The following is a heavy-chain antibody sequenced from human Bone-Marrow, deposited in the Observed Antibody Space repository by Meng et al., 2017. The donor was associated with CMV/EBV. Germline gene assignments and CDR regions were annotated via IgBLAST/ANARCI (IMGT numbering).Heavy chain of an antibody. J-gene: IGHJ4*02. CDR3: ARVGEYQLLYSIDY. CDR1: GFTFSDDF. Sequence: GESLKISCAASGFTFSDDFMIWIRQAPGKGPEWVAFISSSGQTKEYEDSVKGRFTISRDNAKNSLYLQMNSLRAEDTALYYCARVGEYQLLYSIDYWGQGTLVTVSS. V-gene: IGHV3-11*01. D-gene: IGHD2-2*02. CDR2: ISSSGQTK.